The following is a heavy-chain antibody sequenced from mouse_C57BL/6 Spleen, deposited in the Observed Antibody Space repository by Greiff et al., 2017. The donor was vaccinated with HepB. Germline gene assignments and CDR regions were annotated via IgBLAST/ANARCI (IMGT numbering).Heavy chain of an antibody. CDR3: ARRGYDYDGAMDY. Sequence: DVQLQESGPELVKPGASVKISCKASGYSFTGYYMNWVKQSPEKSLEWIGEINPSTGGTTYNQKFKAKATLTVDKSSSTADMQLKSLTSEDSAVYYCARRGYDYDGAMDYWGQGTSVTVSS. CDR1: GYSFTGYY. CDR2: INPSTGGT. J-gene: IGHJ4*01. V-gene: IGHV1-42*01. D-gene: IGHD2-4*01.